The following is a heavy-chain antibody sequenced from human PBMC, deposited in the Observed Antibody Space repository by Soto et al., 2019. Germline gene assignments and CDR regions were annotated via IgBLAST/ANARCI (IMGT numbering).Heavy chain of an antibody. V-gene: IGHV3-15*07. D-gene: IGHD1-26*01. Sequence: GGSLRLSCAASGFTFSNAWMNWVRQAPGKGLEWVGRIKSKTDGGTTDYAAPVKGRFTISRDDSKNTLYLQMNSLKTEDTAVYYCTTEPVGANYYYYYGMDVWGQGTTVTVSS. CDR2: IKSKTDGGTT. CDR1: GFTFSNAW. J-gene: IGHJ6*02. CDR3: TTEPVGANYYYYYGMDV.